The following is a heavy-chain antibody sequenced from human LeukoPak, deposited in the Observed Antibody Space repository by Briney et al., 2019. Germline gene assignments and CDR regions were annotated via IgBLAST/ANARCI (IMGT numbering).Heavy chain of an antibody. D-gene: IGHD2-15*01. CDR2: ISYDGRNK. V-gene: IGHV3-30*18. CDR3: AKSGCSGGSCYSGY. J-gene: IGHJ4*02. CDR1: EFTFNNHD. Sequence: PGGSLRLSCAASEFTFNNHDMHWVRQAPGKGLEWVAAISYDGRNKYYADSVKGRFTISRDNSKNTLNLQMNSLRTEDTAVFYCAKSGCSGGSCYSGYWGQGTLVTVSS.